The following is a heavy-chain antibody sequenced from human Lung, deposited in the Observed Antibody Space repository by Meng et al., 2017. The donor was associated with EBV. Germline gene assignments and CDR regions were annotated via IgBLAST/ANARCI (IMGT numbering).Heavy chain of an antibody. Sequence: QVQLVQSGAEVKKLGASLKVSCKASGYTFTGYGISCVRQAPGQGLEWMGWIRAYNGNTIYAQKLQDRVTKSTDTSTSTAYMELRSLRSDDTAVYYCARRTIGYSSGWTFDYWGQGALVTVSS. CDR3: ARRTIGYSSGWTFDY. J-gene: IGHJ4*02. D-gene: IGHD6-19*01. CDR1: GYTFTGYG. CDR2: IRAYNGNT. V-gene: IGHV1-18*01.